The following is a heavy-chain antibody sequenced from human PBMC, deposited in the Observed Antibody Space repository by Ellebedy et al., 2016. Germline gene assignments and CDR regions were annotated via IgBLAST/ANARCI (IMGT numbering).Heavy chain of an antibody. CDR3: GRNMDV. V-gene: IGHV3-7*03. CDR1: GFTFPDYP. CDR2: IKPEGSEK. J-gene: IGHJ6*02. Sequence: GGSLRLSCKASGFTFPDYPMHWFRQAPGKGLEWVATIKPEGSEKYYVDSVRGRFTVSRDNAKNSLYLQMNSLRAEDTAVYFCGRNMDVWGHGMTVTVSS. D-gene: IGHD1-14*01.